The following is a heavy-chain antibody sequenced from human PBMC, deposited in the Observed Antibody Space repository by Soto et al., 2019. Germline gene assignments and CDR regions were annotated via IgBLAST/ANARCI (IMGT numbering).Heavy chain of an antibody. CDR2: ISRSSSYK. J-gene: IGHJ6*02. CDR3: ARVLLWFGELRDYGMDV. D-gene: IGHD3-10*01. CDR1: GFTFSDYN. Sequence: EIQLVESGGGLVKPGGSLRLSCAVSGFTFSDYNMNWVRQAPGKGLEWVASISRSSSYKSYADSVKGRFTISRDNARNSLGLQMHSLRVEDTAVYYCARVLLWFGELRDYGMDVWGQGTTVTVS. V-gene: IGHV3-21*02.